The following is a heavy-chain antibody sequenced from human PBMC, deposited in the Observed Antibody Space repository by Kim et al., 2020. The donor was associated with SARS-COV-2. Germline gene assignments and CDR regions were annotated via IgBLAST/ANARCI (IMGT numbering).Heavy chain of an antibody. CDR3: AKRTQGGIGYLVY. CDR2: ISGDGRDT. V-gene: IGHV3-43*02. D-gene: IGHD3-22*01. CDR1: GFTFGHFA. J-gene: IGHJ4*02. Sequence: GGSLRLSCAASGFTFGHFAIHWVRQAPGKGLEWVSLISGDGRDTYYADSVKGRFTISRDNSKNSLYLQMNSVTTEDTALYYCAKRTQGGIGYLVYWGQGTLVTVSS.